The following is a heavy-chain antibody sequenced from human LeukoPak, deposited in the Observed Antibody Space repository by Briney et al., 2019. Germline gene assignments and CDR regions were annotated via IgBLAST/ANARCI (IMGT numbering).Heavy chain of an antibody. V-gene: IGHV4-39*01. J-gene: IGHJ5*02. D-gene: IGHD1-26*01. CDR3: ASFLWVVGADNWFDP. CDR1: GGSISSSSYY. Sequence: SETLSLTCTVSGGSISSSSYYWGWIRQPPGKGLEWIGGIYYSGSTYYNPSLKSRVTISVDTSKNQFSLKLSSVTAADTAVYYCASFLWVVGADNWFDPWGQGTLVTVSS. CDR2: IYYSGST.